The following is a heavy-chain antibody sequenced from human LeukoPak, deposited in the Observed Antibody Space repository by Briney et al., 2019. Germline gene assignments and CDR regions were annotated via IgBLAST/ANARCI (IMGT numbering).Heavy chain of an antibody. CDR2: INDDGSDT. Sequence: GGSLRLSCAASGFTFSSYGMHWVRQVPGKRPVWVSRINDDGSDTVYADSVRGRFTISRDDAKNTVYLQMNNLRAEDTAVYHCVRGGPSTWSWGQGTLVTVSS. CDR3: VRGGPSTWS. J-gene: IGHJ5*02. CDR1: GFTFSSYG. V-gene: IGHV3-74*01. D-gene: IGHD2-15*01.